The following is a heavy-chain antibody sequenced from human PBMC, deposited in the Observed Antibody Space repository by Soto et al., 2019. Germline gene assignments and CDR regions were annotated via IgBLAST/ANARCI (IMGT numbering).Heavy chain of an antibody. J-gene: IGHJ4*02. Sequence: EVQLVESGGGLVQPGGSLSLSCAASGFTFSSYSMNWVRQAPGKGLEWISYISYSSSSIQYADSVKGRFTISRDNAKNSLYLQMSSLRDEDTAVYNFARAGAGTGCWCQGTLVSVPS. D-gene: IGHD3-10*01. CDR1: GFTFSSYS. CDR2: ISYSSSSI. CDR3: ARAGAGTGC. V-gene: IGHV3-48*02.